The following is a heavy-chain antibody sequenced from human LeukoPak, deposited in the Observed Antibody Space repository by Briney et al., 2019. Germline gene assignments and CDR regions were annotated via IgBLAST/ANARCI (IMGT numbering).Heavy chain of an antibody. Sequence: PGGSLRLSCAASGFTFRSYWMSWVRQAPGKGLEWVANINQGGSVQYYMDSVKGRFTISRDDAKNSLYVQMNSLTDEDTAVYYCARVEYSGWNLEYWGQGTLVTVSS. V-gene: IGHV3-7*01. D-gene: IGHD5-12*01. CDR1: GFTFRSYW. J-gene: IGHJ4*02. CDR3: ARVEYSGWNLEY. CDR2: INQGGSVQ.